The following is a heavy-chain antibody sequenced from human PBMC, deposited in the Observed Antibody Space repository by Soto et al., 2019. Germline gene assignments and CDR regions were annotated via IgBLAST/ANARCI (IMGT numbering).Heavy chain of an antibody. CDR1: GFSFSNHV. Sequence: EVQVLESGGGLAQPGWSLRLSCATSGFSFSNHVMSWVRQAPGKGLDWVSGISGNGRNTYYADSVKGRFTISRDNSKNTVFLQMNSLRVEDTAIYYCAKCIQVNWNYDAFHIWGQGTMVTVSS. V-gene: IGHV3-23*01. J-gene: IGHJ3*02. D-gene: IGHD1-7*01. CDR2: ISGNGRNT. CDR3: AKCIQVNWNYDAFHI.